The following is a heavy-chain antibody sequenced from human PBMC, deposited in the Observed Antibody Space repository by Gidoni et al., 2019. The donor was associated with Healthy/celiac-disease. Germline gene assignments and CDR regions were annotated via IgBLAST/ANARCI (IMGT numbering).Heavy chain of an antibody. V-gene: IGHV4-4*02. Sequence: QVQLQESGPGLVKPSGTLSLTCAVSGGPISSSNWWSWVRQPPGKGLEWIGEIYLSGSTNYNPSLKSRVTISVDKSKNQFSLKLSSVTAADTAVYYCARVGAGRDGYNRVDYWGQGTLVTVSS. CDR1: GGPISSSNW. D-gene: IGHD5-12*01. J-gene: IGHJ4*02. CDR3: ARVGAGRDGYNRVDY. CDR2: IYLSGST.